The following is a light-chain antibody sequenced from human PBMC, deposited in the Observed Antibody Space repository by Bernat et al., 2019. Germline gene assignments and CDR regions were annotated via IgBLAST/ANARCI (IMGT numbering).Light chain of an antibody. CDR1: SSNIGAGYD. CDR3: QSYDSSLSGPV. J-gene: IGLJ1*01. CDR2: GST. V-gene: IGLV1-40*01. Sequence: QSVLTQPPSVSGAPGQRVTMSCTGSSSNIGAGYDVQWYQQLPGTAPKLLIYGSTNRPSGVPDRFSGSKSGTSASLAIPGLQAADEANYYCQSYDSSLSGPVFGTGTEVTVL.